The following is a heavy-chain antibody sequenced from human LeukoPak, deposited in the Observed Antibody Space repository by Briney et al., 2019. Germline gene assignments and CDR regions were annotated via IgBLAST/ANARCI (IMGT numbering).Heavy chain of an antibody. CDR3: ARGAAIRGLVARHWFDP. D-gene: IGHD3/OR15-3a*01. Sequence: SETLSLTCSVYGGSFSGYYWSWIRQPPGKGLEWMGEINHSGSTNYNPSLKSRVTISVDTAKNQFSLKLSSVTAADTAVYYSARGAAIRGLVARHWFDPWGPGTLVTVSS. CDR2: INHSGST. V-gene: IGHV4-34*01. J-gene: IGHJ5*02. CDR1: GGSFSGYY.